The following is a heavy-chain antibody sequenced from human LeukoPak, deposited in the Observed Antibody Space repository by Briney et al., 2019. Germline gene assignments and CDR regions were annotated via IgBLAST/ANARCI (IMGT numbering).Heavy chain of an antibody. V-gene: IGHV4-34*01. Sequence: PSETLSLTCAVYGGSFSGYDWSWLRQPPGKGLEWIGEINHSGSTNYNPSLKSRVTISVDTSKNQFSLKLSSVTAADTAVYYCARGPNYGGNSKDFDYWGQGTLVTVSS. CDR3: ARGPNYGGNSKDFDY. CDR1: GGSFSGYD. CDR2: INHSGST. J-gene: IGHJ4*02. D-gene: IGHD4-23*01.